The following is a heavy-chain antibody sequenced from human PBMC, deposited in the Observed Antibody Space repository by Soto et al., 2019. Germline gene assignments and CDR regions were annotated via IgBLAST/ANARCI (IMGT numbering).Heavy chain of an antibody. V-gene: IGHV3-30*18. D-gene: IGHD6-13*01. CDR2: ISYDGSNK. CDR3: AKDRGSSWPLGMDV. J-gene: IGHJ6*02. CDR1: GFTFSSYG. Sequence: GGSLRLSCAASGFTFSSYGMHWVRQAPGKGLEWVAVISYDGSNKYYADSVKGRFTISRDNSKNTLYLQMNSLRAEDTAVYYCAKDRGSSWPLGMDVWGQGTTVTVSS.